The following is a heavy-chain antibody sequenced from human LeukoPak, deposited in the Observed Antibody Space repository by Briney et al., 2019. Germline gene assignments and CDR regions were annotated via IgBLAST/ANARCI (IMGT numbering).Heavy chain of an antibody. CDR1: GFTFSSYW. D-gene: IGHD3-10*01. CDR3: ARENRVLLWFGEANWFDP. V-gene: IGHV3-7*01. J-gene: IGHJ5*02. Sequence: PGGSLRLSCAASGFTFSSYWMSWVRQAPGKGLEWVANIKQDGSEKYYVDSVKGRFTISRDNAKNSLYLQMNSLRAEDTAVYYCARENRVLLWFGEANWFDPWGQGTLVTVSS. CDR2: IKQDGSEK.